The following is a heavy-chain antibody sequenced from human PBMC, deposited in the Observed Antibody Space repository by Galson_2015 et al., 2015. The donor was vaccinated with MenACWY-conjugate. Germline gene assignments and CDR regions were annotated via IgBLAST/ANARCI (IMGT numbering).Heavy chain of an antibody. CDR3: AKGAQWFGEFGWLNWFDP. D-gene: IGHD3-10*01. Sequence: SLRLSCAASGFTFSSYAMTWVRQAPGKGLEWVSVITGTGVTTYYADSVKGRFTISRDNSKNTMYLQMNSLKTEDTAMYYCAKGAQWFGEFGWLNWFDPWGQGSLVTVSS. J-gene: IGHJ5*02. V-gene: IGHV3-23*01. CDR1: GFTFSSYA. CDR2: ITGTGVTT.